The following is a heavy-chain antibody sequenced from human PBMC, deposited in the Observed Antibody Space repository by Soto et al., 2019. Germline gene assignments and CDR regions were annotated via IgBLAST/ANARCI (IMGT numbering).Heavy chain of an antibody. J-gene: IGHJ5*02. CDR2: MNPNSGNT. CDR3: ARGVQYGDYSRCFDP. V-gene: IGHV1-8*01. Sequence: QVQLVQSGAEVKKPGASVKVSCKASGYTFTSYDINWVRQATGQGLEYLGWMNPNSGNTGYVQRFQGRVTMTRHTAESTAHVELGRLRSEDTAVYCCARGVQYGDYSRCFDPWGQGTLGTVSS. CDR1: GYTFTSYD. D-gene: IGHD4-17*01.